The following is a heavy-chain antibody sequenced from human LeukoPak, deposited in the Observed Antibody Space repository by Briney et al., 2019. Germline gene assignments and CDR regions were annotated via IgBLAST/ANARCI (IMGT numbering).Heavy chain of an antibody. CDR1: GFTFDDYA. CDR2: ISWNSGSI. CDR3: AKWKYSNSGIDDY. D-gene: IGHD6-6*01. Sequence: PGRSLRLSCAASGFTFDDYATHWVRQAPGKGLEWVSGISWNSGSIGYADSVKGRFTISRDNSKNMLYLQMNSLRAEDTAVYYCAKWKYSNSGIDDYWGQGTLVTVSS. J-gene: IGHJ4*02. V-gene: IGHV3-9*01.